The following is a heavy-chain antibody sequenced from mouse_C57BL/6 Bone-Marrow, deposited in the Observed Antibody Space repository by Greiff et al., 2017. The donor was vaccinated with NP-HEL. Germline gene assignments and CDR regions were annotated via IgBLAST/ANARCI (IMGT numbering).Heavy chain of an antibody. CDR3: ARSEVLRS. V-gene: IGHV1-64*01. CDR2: IHPNSGST. Sequence: VQLQQPGAELVKPGASVKLSKASGYTFTSYWMHWVKQRPGQGLEWIGMIHPNSGSTNYNEKFKSKATLTVDKSSSTAYMQLSSLTSEDSAVYYCARSEVLRSWGQGTTLTVSS. CDR1: GYTFTSYW. J-gene: IGHJ2*01. D-gene: IGHD1-1*01.